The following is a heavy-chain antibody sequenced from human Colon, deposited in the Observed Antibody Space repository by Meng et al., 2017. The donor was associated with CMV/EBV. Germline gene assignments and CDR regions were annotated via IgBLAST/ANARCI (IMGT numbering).Heavy chain of an antibody. CDR3: ARMRYSGTYNPKGMDV. D-gene: IGHD1-26*01. Sequence: GGSLRLSCAASGFTFSSYRFNWVRQAPGKGLEWVASISSYSSYINYVDSVKGRFSISRDDAKNSVTLQMDSLRVEDTAVYYCARMRYSGTYNPKGMDVWGQGTTVTVSS. J-gene: IGHJ6*02. CDR2: ISSYSSYI. CDR1: GFTFSSYR. V-gene: IGHV3-21*04.